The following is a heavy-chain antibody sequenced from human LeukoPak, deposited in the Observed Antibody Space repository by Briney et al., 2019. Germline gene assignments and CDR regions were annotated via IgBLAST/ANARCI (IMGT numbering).Heavy chain of an antibody. CDR3: ARVADSYGGKGTDAFDY. Sequence: SQTLSLTCAISGDSVSSNSAAWNWIRQSPSRGIEWLGRTYYRSKWYNDYAVSVKSRITINPDTSKNQFSLQLNSVTPEDTAVYYCARVADSYGGKGTDAFDYWGQGTLVTVSS. D-gene: IGHD4-23*01. CDR1: GDSVSSNSAA. V-gene: IGHV6-1*01. CDR2: TYYRSKWYN. J-gene: IGHJ4*02.